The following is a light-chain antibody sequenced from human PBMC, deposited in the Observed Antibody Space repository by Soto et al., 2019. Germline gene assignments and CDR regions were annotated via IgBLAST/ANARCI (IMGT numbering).Light chain of an antibody. CDR1: QGIGSW. Sequence: DIQMTQSPSSVSASVGDRVTITCRASQGIGSWIAWCQQKRGKAPNLLIYDASKLHSGVPSRFSGSGSGTDFSLTISSLQPEDFATYYCQQANSFPHTVGGGTKVEI. CDR3: QQANSFPHT. CDR2: DAS. J-gene: IGKJ4*01. V-gene: IGKV1-12*01.